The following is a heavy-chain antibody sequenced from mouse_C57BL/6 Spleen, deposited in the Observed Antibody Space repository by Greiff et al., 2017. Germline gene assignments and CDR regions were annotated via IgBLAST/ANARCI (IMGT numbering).Heavy chain of an antibody. Sequence: QVQLQQSGAELMKPGASVKLSCKATGYTFPGYCIEWVKQRPGHGLEWIGEILPGSGSTIYNEKFKGKATFTADTSSNTAYMQLRSLTTEDSAIYYCASEGESSRAWFAYWGQGALVTVS. CDR3: ASEGESSRAWFAY. CDR2: ILPGSGST. D-gene: IGHD1-1*01. CDR1: GYTFPGYC. V-gene: IGHV1-9*01. J-gene: IGHJ3*01.